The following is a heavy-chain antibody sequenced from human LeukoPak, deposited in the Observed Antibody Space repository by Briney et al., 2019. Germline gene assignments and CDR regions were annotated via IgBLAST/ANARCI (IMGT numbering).Heavy chain of an antibody. CDR2: IRSKANSYAT. J-gene: IGHJ4*02. D-gene: IGHD6-13*01. CDR3: TRHSSGSWPLDY. V-gene: IGHV3-73*01. Sequence: GGSLKLSCAASGFTFSGSAMHWVRQAAGKGVEWVGRIRSKANSYATAYAASVKGMFTISRDDSKNTAYLQMNSLKTEDTAVYYCTRHSSGSWPLDYWGQGTLVTVSS. CDR1: GFTFSGSA.